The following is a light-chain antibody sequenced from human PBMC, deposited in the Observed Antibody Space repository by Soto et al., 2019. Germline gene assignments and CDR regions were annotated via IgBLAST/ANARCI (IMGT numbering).Light chain of an antibody. J-gene: IGKJ3*01. V-gene: IGKV1-27*01. CDR3: QKYNSDPFT. CDR1: QGISNY. CDR2: AES. Sequence: DIQMTQSPSSLSASVGDRVTITCRASQGISNYLAWYQQKPGKVTNLLIYAESTLQSGVPSRFSGSGSGTDFTLTIRSLQPENVATYYCQKYNSDPFTFDPGTKVDIK.